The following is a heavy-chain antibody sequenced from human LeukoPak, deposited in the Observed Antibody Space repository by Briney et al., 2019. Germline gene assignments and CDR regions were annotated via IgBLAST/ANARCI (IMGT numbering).Heavy chain of an antibody. CDR2: IKSNIAGGAT. CDR3: SETGGDGH. J-gene: IGHJ4*02. V-gene: IGHV3-15*01. CDR1: GFTSGFIFNNAW. Sequence: PGGSLRLSCTTSGFTSGFIFNNAWLSWVRQAPGKGLEWVGRIKSNIAGGATDYAAPVKGRFFISRDDSKNTMYLQMNSLKTDDTAVYYCSETGGDGHWGQGTLVTVSS. D-gene: IGHD2-21*02.